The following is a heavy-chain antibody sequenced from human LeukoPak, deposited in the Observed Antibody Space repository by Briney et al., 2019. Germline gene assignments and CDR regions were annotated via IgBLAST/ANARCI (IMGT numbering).Heavy chain of an antibody. CDR2: IWFDGSNK. D-gene: IGHD3-16*01. CDR1: GFIFSSYG. V-gene: IGHV3-33*01. J-gene: IGHJ3*02. CDR3: ARGGEFEAFDI. Sequence: GGSLGLSCAASGFIFSSYGMNWVGQAPGKGLEWVAIIWFDGSNKYYADSVKGRFTISRDNSKNTLYLQMNSLRAEDTAVYYCARGGEFEAFDIWGQGTMVTVSS.